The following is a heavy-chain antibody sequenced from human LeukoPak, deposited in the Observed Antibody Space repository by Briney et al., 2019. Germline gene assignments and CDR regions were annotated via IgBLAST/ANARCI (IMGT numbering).Heavy chain of an antibody. D-gene: IGHD3-10*01. Sequence: GGSLRLSCAASGFTFSSYGMHWVRQAPGKGLEWVAVISYDGSNKYYADSVKGRFTISRDNSKNTLYLQMNSMRAEDTAVYYCAKPARGWFGELLSNGMDVWGQGTTVTVSS. J-gene: IGHJ6*02. CDR1: GFTFSSYG. CDR3: AKPARGWFGELLSNGMDV. CDR2: ISYDGSNK. V-gene: IGHV3-30*18.